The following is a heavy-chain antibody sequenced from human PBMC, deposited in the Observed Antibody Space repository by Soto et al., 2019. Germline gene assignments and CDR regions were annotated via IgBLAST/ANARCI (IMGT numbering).Heavy chain of an antibody. CDR2: IRRRAKNYAT. J-gene: IGHJ4*02. D-gene: IGHD2-21*01. Sequence: EVQLVESGGDLVQPGGSLKLSCAASGFTFSGSAMHWVRQASGKGLEWVGHIRRRAKNYATVYAASGEGRFIISRDDSKSRAYQQMNCLKTDDTAVYYCTRIFDGSDSFAPGFDYWGQGTLVTVSS. V-gene: IGHV3-73*02. CDR1: GFTFSGSA. CDR3: TRIFDGSDSFAPGFDY.